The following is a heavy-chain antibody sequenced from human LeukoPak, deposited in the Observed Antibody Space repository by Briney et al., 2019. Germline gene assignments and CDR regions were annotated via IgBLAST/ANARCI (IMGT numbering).Heavy chain of an antibody. Sequence: GGSLTLSCAASGFAFTGHTMTWLRQAPGEGLEWVSIIGGRDDRTYYAGSVQGRFTISRDNSKNILYLQMNSLRAEDTAVYYCAKDPNPFYDFWSGYKWGQGTLVTVSS. D-gene: IGHD3-3*01. CDR3: AKDPNPFYDFWSGYK. CDR1: GFAFTGHT. CDR2: IGGRDDRT. J-gene: IGHJ4*02. V-gene: IGHV3-23*01.